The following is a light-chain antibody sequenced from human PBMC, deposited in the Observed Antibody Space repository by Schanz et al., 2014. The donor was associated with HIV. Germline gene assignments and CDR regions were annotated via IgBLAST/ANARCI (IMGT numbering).Light chain of an antibody. Sequence: EIVLTQSPGTLSLSPGERATLSCRASQSISSNYLAWYQQKAGQPPRLLIYGASSGATGIPDRFSGSGSGTDFTLTISRLEPEDFAVYYCQHYGSSKWTFGQGTKVEIK. CDR1: QSISSNY. V-gene: IGKV3-20*01. J-gene: IGKJ1*01. CDR3: QHYGSSKWT. CDR2: GAS.